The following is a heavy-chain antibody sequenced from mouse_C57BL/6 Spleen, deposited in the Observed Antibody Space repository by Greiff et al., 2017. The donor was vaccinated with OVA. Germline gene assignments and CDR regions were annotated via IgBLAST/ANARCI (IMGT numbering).Heavy chain of an antibody. Sequence: QVQLKQPGAELVKPGASVKLSCKASGYTFTSYWMHWVKQRPGQGLEWIGMIHPNSGSTNYNEKFKSKATLTVDKSSSTAYMQLSSLTSEDSAVYYCARGGTTDDYWGQGTTLTVSS. J-gene: IGHJ2*01. V-gene: IGHV1-64*01. CDR3: ARGGTTDDY. CDR1: GYTFTSYW. CDR2: IHPNSGST. D-gene: IGHD1-1*01.